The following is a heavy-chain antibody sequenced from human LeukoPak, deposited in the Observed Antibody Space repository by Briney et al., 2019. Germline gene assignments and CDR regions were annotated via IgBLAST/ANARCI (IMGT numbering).Heavy chain of an antibody. CDR3: ARGSYYDSSGYETAFDI. CDR1: GYTFTSYG. Sequence: ASVKVSCKASGYTFTSYGISWVRQATGQGLEWMGWMNPNSGNTGYAQKFQGRVTMTRNTSISTAYMELSSLRSEDTAVYYCARGSYYDSSGYETAFDIWGQGTMVTVSS. J-gene: IGHJ3*02. V-gene: IGHV1-8*02. D-gene: IGHD3-22*01. CDR2: MNPNSGNT.